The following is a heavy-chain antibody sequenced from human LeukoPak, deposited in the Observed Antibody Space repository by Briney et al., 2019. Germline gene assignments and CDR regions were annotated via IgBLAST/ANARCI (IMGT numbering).Heavy chain of an antibody. V-gene: IGHV4-34*01. J-gene: IGHJ4*02. CDR2: INHSGST. CDR3: ASVDNWGLDF. CDR1: GGSFSGYY. Sequence: PSETLSLTCAVYGGSFSGYYWSWIRQPPGKGLEWIGEINHSGSTNYNPSLKSRVTISVDTSKNQFSLKLSSVTAADTAVYYCASVDNWGLDFWGQGTQVTVSS. D-gene: IGHD3-16*01.